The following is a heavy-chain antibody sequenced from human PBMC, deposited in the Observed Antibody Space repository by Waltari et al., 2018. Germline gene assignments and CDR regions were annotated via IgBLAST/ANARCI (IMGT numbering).Heavy chain of an antibody. CDR3: ARDGASLDYMDV. J-gene: IGHJ6*03. CDR1: GFTFSTYS. V-gene: IGHV3-23*01. D-gene: IGHD1-26*01. Sequence: EVQLLESGGGLVQPGGSLRLSCAASGFTFSTYSMSWVRQVPGKGLEWVSSISGRGTGTYYADSVKVRFTISRDNSKNTLSLQMNSLRAEDTAVYYCARDGASLDYMDVWGKGTTVTVSS. CDR2: ISGRGTGT.